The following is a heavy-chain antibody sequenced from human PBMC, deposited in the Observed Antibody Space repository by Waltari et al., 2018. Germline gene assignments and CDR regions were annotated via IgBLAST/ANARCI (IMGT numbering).Heavy chain of an antibody. CDR3: AKDAFGNTYLDF. J-gene: IGHJ4*02. D-gene: IGHD2-2*02. CDR1: GFTFSNFG. Sequence: QVNLVESGGGVVQPGGSLRLSCATSGFTFSNFGMHWVRQAPGKGLEWGALIWFDGSDKFYADSVSGRFTISRDNSARTLYLDMDSLRLDDTAMYYCAKDAFGNTYLDFWGQGTLVTVSS. CDR2: IWFDGSDK. V-gene: IGHV3-30*02.